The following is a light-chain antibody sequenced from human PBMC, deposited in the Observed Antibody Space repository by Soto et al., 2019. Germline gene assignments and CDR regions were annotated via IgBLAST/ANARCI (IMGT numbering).Light chain of an antibody. Sequence: EIVMTQSPDTLSLSPGETATLSCRASQSVSSNYVAWFHQKPGQAPRLLIYGASSRATGIPDRFSASGSGTDFTLTISRLEPEDFAVYFCQQYDSTPWTFGQGTKVDIK. CDR1: QSVSSNY. J-gene: IGKJ1*01. CDR3: QQYDSTPWT. V-gene: IGKV3-20*01. CDR2: GAS.